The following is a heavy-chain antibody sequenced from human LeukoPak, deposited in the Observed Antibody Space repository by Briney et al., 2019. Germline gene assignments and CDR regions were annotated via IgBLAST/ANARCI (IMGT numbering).Heavy chain of an antibody. V-gene: IGHV1-18*01. CDR3: ARVGDGYNGDAFDI. D-gene: IGHD5-24*01. CDR2: ISAYNGNT. J-gene: IGHJ3*02. CDR1: GYTFTSYH. Sequence: GASVKVSCKASGYTFTSYHINWVRQAPGQGLEWMGWISAYNGNTNYAQKLQGRVTMTTDTSTSTAYMELRSLRSDDTAVYYCARVGDGYNGDAFDIWGQGTMVTVSS.